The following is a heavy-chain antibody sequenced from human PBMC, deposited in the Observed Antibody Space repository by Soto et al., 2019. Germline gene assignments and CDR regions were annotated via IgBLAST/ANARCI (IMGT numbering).Heavy chain of an antibody. D-gene: IGHD3-22*01. CDR1: GGSFSGYY. CDR2: INHSGST. V-gene: IGHV4-34*01. CDR3: ARGDVLITPFDY. J-gene: IGHJ4*02. Sequence: QVQLQQWGAGLLKPSETLSLTCAVYGGSFSGYYWSWIRQPPGKGLEWIGEINHSGSTNYNPSLKSRVTISVDTSKNQFSLKLSSVTAADTAVYYCARGDVLITPFDYWGQGTLVTVSS.